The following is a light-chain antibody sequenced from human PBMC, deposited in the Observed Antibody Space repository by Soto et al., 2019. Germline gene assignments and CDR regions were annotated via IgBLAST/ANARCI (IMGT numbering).Light chain of an antibody. CDR1: SSNIGSNT. CDR3: ATWDGSLNGVV. Sequence: QSVLTQPPSASGTPGQRVTISCSGSSSNIGSNTVKWYQQLPGTAPKLLIYSNNQRPSGVPDRFSGSKSGTSASLAISGLPSEDEADYSCATWDGSLNGVVFGGGTKLTVL. J-gene: IGLJ2*01. V-gene: IGLV1-44*01. CDR2: SNN.